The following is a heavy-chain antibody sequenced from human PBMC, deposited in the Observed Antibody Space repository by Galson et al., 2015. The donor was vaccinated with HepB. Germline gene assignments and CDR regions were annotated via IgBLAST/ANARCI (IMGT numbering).Heavy chain of an antibody. V-gene: IGHV1-46*03. J-gene: IGHJ6*02. Sequence: SVKVSCKASGYTFTGYYMHWVRQAPGQGLEWMGIINPSGGSTSYAQKFQGRVTMTRDTSTSTVYMELSSLRSEDTAVYYCARVRAAADYYYYGMDVWGQGTTVTVSS. CDR2: INPSGGST. CDR1: GYTFTGYY. D-gene: IGHD6-13*01. CDR3: ARVRAAADYYYYGMDV.